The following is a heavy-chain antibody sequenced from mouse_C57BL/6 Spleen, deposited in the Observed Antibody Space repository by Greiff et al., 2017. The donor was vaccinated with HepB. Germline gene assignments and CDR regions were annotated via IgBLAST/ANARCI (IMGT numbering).Heavy chain of an antibody. CDR1: GYTFTSYG. D-gene: IGHD1-1*01. Sequence: QVQLKQSGAELARPGASVKLSCKASGYTFTSYGISWVKQRTGQGLEWIGEIDPRSGNTYYNEKFKGKATLTADKSSSTAYMELRSLTSEDSAVYFCASSCTVVADWYFDVWGKGTTVTVSS. CDR3: ASSCTVVADWYFDV. V-gene: IGHV1-81*01. CDR2: IDPRSGNT. J-gene: IGHJ1*03.